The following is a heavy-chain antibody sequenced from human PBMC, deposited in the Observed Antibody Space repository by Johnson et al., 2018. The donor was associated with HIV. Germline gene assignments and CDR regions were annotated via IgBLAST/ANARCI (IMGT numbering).Heavy chain of an antibody. V-gene: IGHV3-30*03. D-gene: IGHD5-24*01. CDR3: ARDDGDAFDI. J-gene: IGHJ3*02. CDR2: ISYDGSNK. CDR1: GFTFSSYG. Sequence: QVQLVESGGGLVQPGGSLRLSCAASGFTFSSYGMHWVRQAPGKGLEWVAVISYDGSNKYYADSVKGRFTISRDNSKNTLYLQMNSLRAEDTAVYYCARDDGDAFDIWGQGTMVTVSS.